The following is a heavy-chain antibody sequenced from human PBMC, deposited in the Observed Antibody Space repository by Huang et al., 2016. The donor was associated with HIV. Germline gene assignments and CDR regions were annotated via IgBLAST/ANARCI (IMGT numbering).Heavy chain of an antibody. D-gene: IGHD3-10*01. CDR1: GGAVRGSS. CDR3: ARGFNYYASDNLGVYYFDS. Sequence: QVQLKQWGAGLLKPSETLSLTCAVYGGAVRGSSWTWIRQLPEKGLEWIGDINHNGKIIYNPSLSSRVTISTDTSKNHFSLHLTSVTAADTALYYCARGFNYYASDNLGVYYFDSWGLGTLVTVSP. J-gene: IGHJ4*02. V-gene: IGHV4-34*02. CDR2: INHNGKI.